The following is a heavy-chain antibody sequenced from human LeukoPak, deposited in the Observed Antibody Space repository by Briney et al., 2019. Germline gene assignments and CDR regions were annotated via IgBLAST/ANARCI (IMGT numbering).Heavy chain of an antibody. D-gene: IGHD6-6*01. CDR1: GGSISSYY. V-gene: IGHV4-4*07. CDR2: IYTSGST. CDR3: ARVLAARPSVWWFDP. Sequence: SETLSLTCTVSGGSISSYYWSWIRQPAGKGLEWIGRIYTSGSTNYNPSLKSRVTMSVDTSKNQFSLKLSSVTAADTAVYYCARVLAARPSVWWFDPSGQGTLVTVSS. J-gene: IGHJ5*02.